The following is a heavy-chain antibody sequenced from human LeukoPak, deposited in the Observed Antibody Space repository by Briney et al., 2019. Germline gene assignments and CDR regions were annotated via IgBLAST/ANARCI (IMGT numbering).Heavy chain of an antibody. V-gene: IGHV3-30*03. CDR2: ISNDGSRK. CDR3: ARDRAWNYFDY. Sequence: GGSLRLSCAASGFTFSTYSMNWVRQAPGKGLEWVAIISNDGSRKYYAHSVGGRFTISRDNSKNTLYLQMDSLRAEDTAVYYCARDRAWNYFDYWGQGTLVTVSS. J-gene: IGHJ4*02. D-gene: IGHD3-3*01. CDR1: GFTFSTYS.